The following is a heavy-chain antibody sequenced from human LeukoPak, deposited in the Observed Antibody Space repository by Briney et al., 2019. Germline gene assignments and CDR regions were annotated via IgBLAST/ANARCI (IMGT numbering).Heavy chain of an antibody. V-gene: IGHV3-23*01. CDR1: GFTFSSYA. J-gene: IGHJ4*02. CDR2: ISGSGGST. Sequence: PGGSLRLSCAASGFTFSSYAMSWVRQAPGKGLEWVSSISGSGGSTYYADSVKGRFTISRDNSKNTLYLQMNSLRGEDTAVYYCVKHSLSSSWVYYFDYWGQGTLVTVSS. CDR3: VKHSLSSSWVYYFDY. D-gene: IGHD6-13*01.